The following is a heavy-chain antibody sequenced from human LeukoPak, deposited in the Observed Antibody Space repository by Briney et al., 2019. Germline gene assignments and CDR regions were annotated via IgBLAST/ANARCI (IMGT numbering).Heavy chain of an antibody. Sequence: SETLSLTCAVYGGSFSGYYWSWIRQPPGKGLEWIGEINHSGSTNYNPSLKSRVTISVDTSKNQFSLKLSSVTAADTVVYYCARDSREAMVMGAFDIWSQGTRVTVSA. J-gene: IGHJ3*02. CDR2: INHSGST. V-gene: IGHV4-34*01. CDR1: GGSFSGYY. D-gene: IGHD5-18*01. CDR3: ARDSREAMVMGAFDI.